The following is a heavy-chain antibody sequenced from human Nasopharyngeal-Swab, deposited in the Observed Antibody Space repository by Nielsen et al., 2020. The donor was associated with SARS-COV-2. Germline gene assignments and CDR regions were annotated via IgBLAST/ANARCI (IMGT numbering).Heavy chain of an antibody. CDR3: ARGGWQLSSLPMDV. V-gene: IGHV4-4*02. D-gene: IGHD5-24*01. Sequence: WIRQPPGKGLEWIAKVYHSGSTNYNPSLDSRLTISVDKSKNQFSLKLTSVTAADTAVYYCARGGWQLSSLPMDVWGQGTTVTVSS. CDR2: VYHSGST. J-gene: IGHJ6*02.